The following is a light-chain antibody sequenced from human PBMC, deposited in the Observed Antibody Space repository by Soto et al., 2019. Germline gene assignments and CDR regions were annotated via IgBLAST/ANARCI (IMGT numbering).Light chain of an antibody. J-gene: IGKJ1*01. CDR1: QSVSTS. CDR3: QQYGGSPPT. Sequence: EIVLTQSPGTLSLSPGERATLSCRASQSVSTSLAWYQQKPGQAPRLLIYGASIRATGIPEKFSGSGSGTDFTLTISRLEPVDFAVYSCQQYGGSPPTFGQGTKVEIK. CDR2: GAS. V-gene: IGKV3-20*01.